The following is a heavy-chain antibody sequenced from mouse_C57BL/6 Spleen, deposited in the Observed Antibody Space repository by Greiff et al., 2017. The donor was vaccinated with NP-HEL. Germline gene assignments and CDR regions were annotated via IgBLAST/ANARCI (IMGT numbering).Heavy chain of an antibody. CDR3: ARMTVVAEGFAY. D-gene: IGHD1-1*01. J-gene: IGHJ3*01. CDR2: ISSGSSTI. CDR1: GFTFSDYG. V-gene: IGHV5-17*01. Sequence: EVKVVESGGGLVKPGGSLKLSCAASGFTFSDYGMHWVRQAPEKGLEWVAYISSGSSTIYYADTVKGRFTISRDNAKNTLFLQMTSLRSEDTAMYYCARMTVVAEGFAYWGQGTLVTVSA.